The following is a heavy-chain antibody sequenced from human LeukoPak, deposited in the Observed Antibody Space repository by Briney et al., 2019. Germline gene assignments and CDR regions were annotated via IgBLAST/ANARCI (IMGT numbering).Heavy chain of an antibody. CDR3: ARSYGSGSPADY. Sequence: ASVKVSCKASGYTFTSYDINWVRQATGQGLEWMGWMNPNSGNTGYAQKFQVRVTMTRNTSISTAYMELSSLRSEDTAVYYCARSYGSGSPADYWGQGTLVTVSS. V-gene: IGHV1-8*01. CDR2: MNPNSGNT. J-gene: IGHJ4*02. CDR1: GYTFTSYD. D-gene: IGHD3-10*01.